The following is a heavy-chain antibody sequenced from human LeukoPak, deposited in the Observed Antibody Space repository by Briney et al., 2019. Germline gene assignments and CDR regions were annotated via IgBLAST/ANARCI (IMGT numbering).Heavy chain of an antibody. CDR3: TRSDRITMIRGAPQSPDY. CDR2: IKQDGSEK. D-gene: IGHD3-10*01. CDR1: GFTFRSYW. V-gene: IGHV3-7*01. Sequence: GGSLRLSCAASGFTFRSYWMSWVRQAPGKGLEWVANIKQDGSEKYYVDSVKGRFTISRDNAKNSLYLQMNSLRAEDTAVYYCTRSDRITMIRGAPQSPDYWGQGTLVTVSS. J-gene: IGHJ4*02.